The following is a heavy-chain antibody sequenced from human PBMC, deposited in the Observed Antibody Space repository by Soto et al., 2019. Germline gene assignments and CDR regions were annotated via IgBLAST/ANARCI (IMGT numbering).Heavy chain of an antibody. Sequence: SETLSLTCTVSGGSISSSSYYWGWIRQPPGKGLEWIGSIYYSGSTYYNPSLKSRVTISVDTSKNQFSLKLSSVTAADTAVYYCARPFPTSHCSGGSCYGWGQGTLVTVSS. CDR2: IYYSGST. V-gene: IGHV4-39*01. CDR3: ARPFPTSHCSGGSCYG. J-gene: IGHJ4*02. CDR1: GGSISSSSYY. D-gene: IGHD2-15*01.